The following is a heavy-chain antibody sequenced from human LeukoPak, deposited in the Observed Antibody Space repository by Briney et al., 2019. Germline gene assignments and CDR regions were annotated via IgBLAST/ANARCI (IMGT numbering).Heavy chain of an antibody. D-gene: IGHD5-18*01. CDR2: LNEDGSKR. J-gene: IGHJ4*02. Sequence: GGSLRLSCAASGFTFSSYWMTWVRQAPGKGLEWVASLNEDGSKRSYVGSVKGRFTISRGNAQKSVYLQMNSLTAEDTAVYYCARAVTSMDGYWGQGTLVTVSS. CDR1: GFTFSSYW. V-gene: IGHV3-7*03. CDR3: ARAVTSMDGY.